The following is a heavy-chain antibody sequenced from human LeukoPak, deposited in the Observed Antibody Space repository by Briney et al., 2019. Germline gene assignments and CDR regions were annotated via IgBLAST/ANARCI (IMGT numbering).Heavy chain of an antibody. D-gene: IGHD6-13*01. Sequence: GGSLRLSCAASGFTFSSYSMNWVRQAPGKGLEWVSSISSSSSYIYYADSVKGRFTISRDNAKNSLYLQMNSLRAEDTAVYYCARVTGSSSWYPYYFDYWGQGTLVTVSS. J-gene: IGHJ4*02. CDR2: ISSSSSYI. CDR3: ARVTGSSSWYPYYFDY. CDR1: GFTFSSYS. V-gene: IGHV3-21*01.